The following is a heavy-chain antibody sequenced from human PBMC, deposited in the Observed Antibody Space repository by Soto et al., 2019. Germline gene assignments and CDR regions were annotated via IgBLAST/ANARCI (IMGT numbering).Heavy chain of an antibody. V-gene: IGHV1-69*13. CDR3: ARVSYYDSSGNYYYGMDV. Sequence: SVKVSCKASGGTFSSYAISWVRQAPGQGLEWMGGIIPIFGTANYAQKFQGRVTITADESTSTAYMELSSLRSEDTAVYYCARVSYYDSSGNYYYGMDVWGQGTTVTVSS. CDR2: IIPIFGTA. CDR1: GGTFSSYA. J-gene: IGHJ6*02. D-gene: IGHD3-22*01.